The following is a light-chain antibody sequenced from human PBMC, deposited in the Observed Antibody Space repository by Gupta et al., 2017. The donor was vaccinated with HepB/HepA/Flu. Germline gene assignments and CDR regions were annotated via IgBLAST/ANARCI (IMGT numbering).Light chain of an antibody. V-gene: IGKV3-11*01. J-gene: IGKJ1*01. CDR2: DAS. CDR1: QSVSSY. Sequence: LRLTHSPATLSLSPGERATLSCRASQSVSSYLAWYHQKPGQPPRLLIYDASNRATGIPARFSGSGSGTDFSLTISSLEPEDFAVYYCQQRSNWPPWTFGQGTKVEIK. CDR3: QQRSNWPPWT.